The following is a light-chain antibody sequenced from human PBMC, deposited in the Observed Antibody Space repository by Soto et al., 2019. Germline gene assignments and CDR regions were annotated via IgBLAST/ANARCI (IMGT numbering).Light chain of an antibody. CDR2: DAS. CDR3: QQYNNWPRT. CDR1: QSISSW. Sequence: DIQMSQSPSTLSASVGDRVTITCRASQSISSWLAWYQQKPGKAPKLLIYDASSLESGVPSRFSGSGSGTEFTLTISSLQSEDFAVYYCQQYNNWPRTFGQGTRWIS. V-gene: IGKV1-5*01. J-gene: IGKJ1*01.